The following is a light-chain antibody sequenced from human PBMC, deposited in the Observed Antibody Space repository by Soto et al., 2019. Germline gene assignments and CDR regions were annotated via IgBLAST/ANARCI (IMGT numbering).Light chain of an antibody. V-gene: IGKV1-5*03. CDR2: KTS. Sequence: DTQMTQSPSTLSASVGDRVTITCRASQSISNSMAWYQQRPGTAPKLMIYKTSTLESGVPSTFSGSGSGTEFTLTISSLQPYDFATYYCQQYNTYSPTFGQGTKVEVK. J-gene: IGKJ1*01. CDR1: QSISNS. CDR3: QQYNTYSPT.